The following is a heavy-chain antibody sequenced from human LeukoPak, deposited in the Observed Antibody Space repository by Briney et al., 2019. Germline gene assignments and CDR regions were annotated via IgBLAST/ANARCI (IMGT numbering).Heavy chain of an antibody. V-gene: IGHV3-30-3*01. D-gene: IGHD1-14*01. Sequence: PGGSLRLSCAASGFTFSSYAMHWVRQAPGKGLEWVAVISYDGSNKYYADSVKGRFTISRDNSKNTLYLQMNSLRAEGTAVYYCAREDGTDDYYYYGMDVWGQGTTVTVSS. CDR2: ISYDGSNK. CDR3: AREDGTDDYYYYGMDV. CDR1: GFTFSSYA. J-gene: IGHJ6*02.